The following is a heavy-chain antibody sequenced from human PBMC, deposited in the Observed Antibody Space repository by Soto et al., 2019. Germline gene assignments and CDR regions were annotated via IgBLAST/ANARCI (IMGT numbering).Heavy chain of an antibody. D-gene: IGHD3-22*01. V-gene: IGHV3-9*01. CDR2: INWNSGSI. J-gene: IGHJ4*02. CDR1: GFTFDDYA. CDR3: AKGYNYDRSGNPDY. Sequence: EVQLVESGGGLVQPGRSLRLSCAASGFTFDDYAMHWVRQAPGKGLEWVSGINWNSGSIGYAASVKGRFTISRDNAKNSLYLQMNSLRTEDTALYYCAKGYNYDRSGNPDYWGQGTLVTVSS.